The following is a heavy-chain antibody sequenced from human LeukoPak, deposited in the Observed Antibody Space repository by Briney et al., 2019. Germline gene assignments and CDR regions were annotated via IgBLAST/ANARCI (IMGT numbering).Heavy chain of an antibody. Sequence: SENLSLTCTISGTSISFYYWGWIRQPAGKGLEWVGRIYTSGSTNYNPSPKSRVTISVDTSKNQFSLKLSSVTAADTAVYFCARVLGTTDYGGNSRYFQHWGQGTVVTVSS. D-gene: IGHD4-23*01. CDR1: GTSISFYY. CDR3: ARVLGTTDYGGNSRYFQH. V-gene: IGHV4-4*07. J-gene: IGHJ1*01. CDR2: IYTSGST.